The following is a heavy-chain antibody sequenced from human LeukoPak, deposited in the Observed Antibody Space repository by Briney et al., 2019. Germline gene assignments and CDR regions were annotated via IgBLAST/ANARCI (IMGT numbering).Heavy chain of an antibody. CDR2: IYYSGST. Sequence: SETLSLTCTVSGGSISSGGYYWSWIRQHPGKGLEWIGYIYYSGSTNYNPSLKSRVTISLDTSKNQFSLKLSSVTAADTAVYYCARSKASDYWGQGTLVTVSS. V-gene: IGHV4-61*08. J-gene: IGHJ4*02. CDR3: ARSKASDY. CDR1: GGSISSGGYY.